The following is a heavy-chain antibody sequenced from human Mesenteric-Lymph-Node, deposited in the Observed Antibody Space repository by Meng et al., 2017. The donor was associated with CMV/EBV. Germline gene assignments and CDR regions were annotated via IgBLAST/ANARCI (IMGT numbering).Heavy chain of an antibody. J-gene: IGHJ3*02. D-gene: IGHD2-15*01. Sequence: ASVKVSCKASGYTLNSYDVSWVRQAPGQGLEWMGWISTFNGDTNYAQKFQGRVTITTDESTSTAYMELSSLRSEDTAVYYCATRGGSDAFDIWGQGTMVTVSS. CDR3: ATRGGSDAFDI. CDR1: GYTLNSYD. CDR2: ISTFNGDT. V-gene: IGHV1-18*01.